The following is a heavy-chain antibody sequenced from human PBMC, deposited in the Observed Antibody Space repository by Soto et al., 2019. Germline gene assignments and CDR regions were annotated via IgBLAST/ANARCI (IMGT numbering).Heavy chain of an antibody. Sequence: PSETLSLTCTVSGGSISSGDYYWSWIRQPPGKGLEWIGYIYYSGSTYYNPSLKSRVTISVDTSKNQFSLKLSSVTAADTAVYYCARAGRYYDSSGYYIEGYFQHWGQGTLVTVSS. CDR1: GGSISSGDYY. CDR3: ARAGRYYDSSGYYIEGYFQH. D-gene: IGHD3-22*01. J-gene: IGHJ1*01. V-gene: IGHV4-30-4*01. CDR2: IYYSGST.